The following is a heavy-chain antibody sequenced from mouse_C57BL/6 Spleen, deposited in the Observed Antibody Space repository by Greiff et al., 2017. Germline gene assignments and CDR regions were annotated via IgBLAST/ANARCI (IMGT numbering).Heavy chain of an antibody. CDR2: ISYDGSN. J-gene: IGHJ2*01. V-gene: IGHV3-6*01. D-gene: IGHD1-1*01. Sequence: EVKLQESGPGLVKPSQSLSLTCSVTGYSITSGYYWNWIRQFPGNKLEWMGYISYDGSNNYNPSLKNRISITRDTSKNQFFLKLNSVTTEDTATYYCAREGYGSLLDYWGQGTTLTVSS. CDR1: GYSITSGYY. CDR3: AREGYGSLLDY.